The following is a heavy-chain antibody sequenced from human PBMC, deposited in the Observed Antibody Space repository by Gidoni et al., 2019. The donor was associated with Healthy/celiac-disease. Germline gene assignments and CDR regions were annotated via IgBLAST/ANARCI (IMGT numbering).Heavy chain of an antibody. Sequence: QLQLQESGPGLVKPSETLSLTCTVSGGSISSSSYYWGWIRQPPGKGLEWIGSISSSGSTYYNPSLKSRVTISVDTSKNQFSLKLSSVTAADTAVYYCAMPGIAAAGSPLTPDYWGQGTLVTVSS. V-gene: IGHV4-39*01. CDR1: GGSISSSSYY. CDR2: ISSSGST. J-gene: IGHJ4*02. D-gene: IGHD6-13*01. CDR3: AMPGIAAAGSPLTPDY.